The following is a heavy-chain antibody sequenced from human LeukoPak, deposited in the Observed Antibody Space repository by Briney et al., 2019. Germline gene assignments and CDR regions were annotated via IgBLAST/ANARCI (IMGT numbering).Heavy chain of an antibody. CDR1: GFTLGGHD. CDR2: VSSGHHA. D-gene: IGHD5-18*01. CDR3: VREARGYHYTYFDY. Sequence: GGSLRLSCTASGFTLGGHDMHWVRQTTREALEWVAAVSSGHHAFYGGSVKGRFTVSREDGKNSLYLQMNSLRAGDTAVYYCVREARGYHYTYFDYWGQGSLVTVSS. V-gene: IGHV3-13*01. J-gene: IGHJ4*02.